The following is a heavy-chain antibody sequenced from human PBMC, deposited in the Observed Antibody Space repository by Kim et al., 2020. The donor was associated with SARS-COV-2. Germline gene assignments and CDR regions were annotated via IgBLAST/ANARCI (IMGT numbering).Heavy chain of an antibody. V-gene: IGHV4-59*01. CDR2: IYYSGST. CDR3: ARAGSSWAHYYYYGMDV. J-gene: IGHJ6*02. Sequence: SETLSLTCTVSGGPISSYYWSWIRQPPGKGLEWIGYIYYSGSTNYNPSLKSRVTISVDTSKNQFSLKLSSVTAADTAVYYCARAGSSWAHYYYYGMDVWGQGTTVTVSS. D-gene: IGHD6-13*01. CDR1: GGPISSYY.